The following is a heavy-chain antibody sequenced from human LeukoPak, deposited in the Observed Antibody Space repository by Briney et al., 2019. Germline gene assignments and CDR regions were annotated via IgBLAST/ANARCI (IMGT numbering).Heavy chain of an antibody. Sequence: PGGSLRLSCAASGFTFSSYGMHWVRQAPGKGLEWVAVIWYDGSNKYYADSVKGRFTISRDNSKNTLYLQMTSLRAEDTAVYYCAKGPLSLLHYYYYMDVWGKGTTVTVSS. CDR1: GFTFSSYG. J-gene: IGHJ6*03. CDR2: IWYDGSNK. V-gene: IGHV3-33*06. CDR3: AKGPLSLLHYYYYMDV.